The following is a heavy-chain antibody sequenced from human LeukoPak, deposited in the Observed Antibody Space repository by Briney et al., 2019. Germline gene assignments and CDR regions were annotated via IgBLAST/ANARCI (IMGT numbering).Heavy chain of an antibody. CDR3: AKESVSSGWYSTPGY. Sequence: GGSLRLSCAASGFTFSSYSMNWVRQAPGKGLEWVSYISSSSSTIYYADSVKGRFTISRDNSKNTLYLQMNSLRAEDTAVYYCAKESVSSGWYSTPGYWGQGTLVTVSS. V-gene: IGHV3-48*01. CDR2: ISSSSSTI. D-gene: IGHD6-19*01. CDR1: GFTFSSYS. J-gene: IGHJ4*02.